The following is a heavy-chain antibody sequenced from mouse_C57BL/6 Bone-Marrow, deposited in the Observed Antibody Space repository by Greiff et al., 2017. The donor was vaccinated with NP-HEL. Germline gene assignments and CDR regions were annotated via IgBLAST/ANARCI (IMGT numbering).Heavy chain of an antibody. V-gene: IGHV5-4*03. CDR1: GFTFSSYA. CDR3: ARGLYYYGSSSYAMDY. D-gene: IGHD1-1*01. J-gene: IGHJ4*01. Sequence: DVMLVESGGGLVKPGGSLKLSCAASGFTFSSYAMSWVRQTPEKRLEWVATISDGGSYTYYPDNVKGRFPISRDNAKNNLYLQMSHLKSEDTAMYYCARGLYYYGSSSYAMDYWGQGTSVTVSS. CDR2: ISDGGSYT.